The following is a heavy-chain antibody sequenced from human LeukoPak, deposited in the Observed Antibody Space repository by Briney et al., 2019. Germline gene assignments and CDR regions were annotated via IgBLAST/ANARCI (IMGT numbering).Heavy chain of an antibody. CDR2: INHSGST. Sequence: PSETLSLTCAVYGGSFSGYYWSWIRQPPGKGLEWIGEINHSGSTNYNPSLKSRVTISVDTSKNQFSLKLSSVTAADTAVYYCARGGYYGSGSYYPRAEYFQHWGRGTLVTVSS. CDR1: GGSFSGYY. J-gene: IGHJ1*01. V-gene: IGHV4-34*01. D-gene: IGHD3-10*01. CDR3: ARGGYYGSGSYYPRAEYFQH.